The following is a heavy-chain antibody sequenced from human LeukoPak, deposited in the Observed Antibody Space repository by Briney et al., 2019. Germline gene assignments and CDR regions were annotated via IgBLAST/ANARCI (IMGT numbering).Heavy chain of an antibody. J-gene: IGHJ4*02. Sequence: GGSLRLSCTASGFTFGDYAMSWFRQAPGKGLEWVGFIRSKAYGGTTEYAASVKGRFTISRDDSKSIAYLQMNSLKTEDIAVYYCTRVGVGQQLVPPHFDYWGQGTLVTVSS. V-gene: IGHV3-49*03. CDR1: GFTFGDYA. CDR2: IRSKAYGGTT. CDR3: TRVGVGQQLVPPHFDY. D-gene: IGHD6-13*01.